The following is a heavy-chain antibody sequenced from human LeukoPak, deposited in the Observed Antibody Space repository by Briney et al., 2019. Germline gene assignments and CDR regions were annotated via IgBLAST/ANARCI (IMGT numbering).Heavy chain of an antibody. D-gene: IGHD2-2*02. CDR1: GFTVSSKY. Sequence: PGGSLRLSCAASGFTVSSKYMSWVRQAPGKGLEWVSVTYSGGSTFYADSVKGRFTISRGNSKNTLYLQMNSLRAEDTAVYYCARCGDTSCYTGFDYWGQGTLVTVSS. CDR3: ARCGDTSCYTGFDY. V-gene: IGHV3-53*01. J-gene: IGHJ4*02. CDR2: TYSGGST.